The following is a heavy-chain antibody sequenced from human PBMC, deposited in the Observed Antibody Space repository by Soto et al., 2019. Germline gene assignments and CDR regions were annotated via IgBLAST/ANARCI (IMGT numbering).Heavy chain of an antibody. D-gene: IGHD3-22*01. V-gene: IGHV3-30-3*01. Sequence: QVELVESGGGVVQPGRSLRLSCAASGFMFSSYGMHWVRQAPGKGLEWVAVMSYDGSMRKYADSVKGRFTISRDNSKNTLYLQMNSLRAADTAVYYCARALGHYYDSSGLSEYFQYWGQGTLVTVSS. J-gene: IGHJ1*01. CDR3: ARALGHYYDSSGLSEYFQY. CDR2: MSYDGSMR. CDR1: GFMFSSYG.